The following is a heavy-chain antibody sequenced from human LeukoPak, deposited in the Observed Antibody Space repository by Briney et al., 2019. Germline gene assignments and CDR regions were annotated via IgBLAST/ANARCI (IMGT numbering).Heavy chain of an antibody. CDR3: ARDWPRLTLYSSSRAGAFDI. D-gene: IGHD6-6*01. Sequence: ASVKVSCKASGGTFSSYAISWVRQAPGQGLEWMGGIIPIFGTANYAQKFQGRVTITADESTSTAYMELSSLRSEDTAVYYCARDWPRLTLYSSSRAGAFDIWGQGTMVTVSS. CDR2: IIPIFGTA. V-gene: IGHV1-69*13. CDR1: GGTFSSYA. J-gene: IGHJ3*02.